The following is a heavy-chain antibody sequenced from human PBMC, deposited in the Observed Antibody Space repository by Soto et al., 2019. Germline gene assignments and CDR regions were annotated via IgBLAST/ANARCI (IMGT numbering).Heavy chain of an antibody. CDR2: ISSGSIYT. J-gene: IGHJ4*02. CDR1: GFSFDTYT. D-gene: IGHD2-8*01. CDR3: ARERTYNGRFFDS. V-gene: IGHV3-21*01. Sequence: GGSLRRSCVGSGFSFDTYTMIWVRQAPGKGLEWVASISSGSIYTFYADSMKGRFTISRDNGRNSLFLHTNIVSSEDTAVYYCARERTYNGRFFDSWGQGSLVTVSS.